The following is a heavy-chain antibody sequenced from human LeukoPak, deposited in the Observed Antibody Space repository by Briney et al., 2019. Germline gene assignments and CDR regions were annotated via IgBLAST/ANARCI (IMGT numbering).Heavy chain of an antibody. V-gene: IGHV1-18*01. J-gene: IGHJ4*02. CDR2: ISAYNGNT. D-gene: IGHD3-22*01. Sequence: ASVKVSCKASGYTFTSYGISWVRQAPGQRLEWMGWISAYNGNTNYAQKLQGRVTMTTDTCTSTAYMELRSLRSDDTAVYYCARDPGPDDSSGYYYGEGFDYWGQGTLVTVSS. CDR3: ARDPGPDDSSGYYYGEGFDY. CDR1: GYTFTSYG.